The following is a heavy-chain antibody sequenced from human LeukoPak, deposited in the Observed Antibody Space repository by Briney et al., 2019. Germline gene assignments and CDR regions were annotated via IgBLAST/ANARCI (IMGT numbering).Heavy chain of an antibody. CDR3: AIRLGYCSSTSCSNWFDP. Sequence: GSSVKVSCTASGGTFSSYAISWVRQAPGQGLEWMGGIIPIFGTANYAQSFQGRVTITADESTSAAYMELSSLRSEDTAVYYCAIRLGYCSSTSCSNWFDPWGQGTLVTVSS. J-gene: IGHJ5*02. CDR2: IIPIFGTA. D-gene: IGHD2-2*01. CDR1: GGTFSSYA. V-gene: IGHV1-69*01.